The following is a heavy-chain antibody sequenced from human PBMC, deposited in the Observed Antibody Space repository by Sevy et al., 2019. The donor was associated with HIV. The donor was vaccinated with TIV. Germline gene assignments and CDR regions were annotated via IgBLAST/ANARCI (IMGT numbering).Heavy chain of an antibody. CDR1: GVTFSSYG. D-gene: IGHD6-19*01. CDR3: AKADSSGFEVDGDYYYYYGMDV. Sequence: GGCLRLSCAASGVTFSSYGMHWVRQAPGKGLEWVAVISYDGSNKYYADSVKGRFTISRDNSKNTLYLQMNSLRAEDTAVYDCAKADSSGFEVDGDYYYYYGMDVWGQGTTVTVSS. J-gene: IGHJ6*02. V-gene: IGHV3-30*18. CDR2: ISYDGSNK.